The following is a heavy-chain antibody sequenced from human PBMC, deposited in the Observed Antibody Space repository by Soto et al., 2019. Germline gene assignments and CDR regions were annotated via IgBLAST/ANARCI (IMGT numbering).Heavy chain of an antibody. D-gene: IGHD2-15*01. V-gene: IGHV4-34*01. Sequence: QVQLQQWGAGLLKPSETLSLTCAVYGGSFSGYYWSWIRQPPGKGLEWIGEINHSGSTNYNPSLKSRVTISVDTSKNHFSLKLSSVTAADTAVYYCARADPAPFLYCSGGSCYSDYWGQGTLVTVSS. CDR2: INHSGST. CDR1: GGSFSGYY. J-gene: IGHJ4*02. CDR3: ARADPAPFLYCSGGSCYSDY.